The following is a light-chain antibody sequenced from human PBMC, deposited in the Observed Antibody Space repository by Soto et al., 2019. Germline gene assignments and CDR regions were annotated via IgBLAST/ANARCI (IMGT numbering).Light chain of an antibody. Sequence: DIQMTQSPSSLSASVGDTVTLTCRASQGFTNYLAWYQQKPGKAPKLLIYAASTLQSGVPPRFSGSGSGTEFTLTISSLQPDDVATYYCQQYGIYWTFDQGTKVDIK. CDR1: QGFTNY. J-gene: IGKJ1*01. CDR3: QQYGIYWT. CDR2: AAS. V-gene: IGKV1-27*01.